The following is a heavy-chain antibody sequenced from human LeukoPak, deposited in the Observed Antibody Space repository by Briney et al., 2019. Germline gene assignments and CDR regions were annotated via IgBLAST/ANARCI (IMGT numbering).Heavy chain of an antibody. CDR1: GYTLTELS. CDR3: ATWDYDFWSGYHDY. D-gene: IGHD3-3*01. V-gene: IGHV1-24*01. Sequence: ASVKVSRKVSGYTLTELSMHWVRQAPGKGLEWMGGFDPEDGETIYAQKFQGRVTMTEDTSTDTAYMELSSLRSEDTAVYYCATWDYDFWSGYHDYWGQGTLVTVSS. J-gene: IGHJ4*02. CDR2: FDPEDGET.